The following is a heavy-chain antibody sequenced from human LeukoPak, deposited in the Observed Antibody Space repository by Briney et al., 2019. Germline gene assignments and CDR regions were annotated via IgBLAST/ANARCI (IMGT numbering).Heavy chain of an antibody. CDR1: GFIFDDYA. Sequence: GGSLRLSCATSGFIFDDYAMHWVRQTPGEGLEWVSGISWNSATITYADSVKGRFTIFRDNAKNSLYLQMNSLRAEDTALYYCAKGDWFDSWGQGTLVTVSS. V-gene: IGHV3-9*01. CDR2: ISWNSATI. CDR3: AKGDWFDS. J-gene: IGHJ5*01.